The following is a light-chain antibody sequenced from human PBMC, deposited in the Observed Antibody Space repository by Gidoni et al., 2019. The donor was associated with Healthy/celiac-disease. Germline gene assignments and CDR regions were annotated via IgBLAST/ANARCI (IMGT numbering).Light chain of an antibody. CDR3: QQRSNWPPWT. CDR1: QSVSSY. J-gene: IGKJ1*01. CDR2: DAS. Sequence: EIVFTQSPATLSLSPGERATLSCRASQSVSSYLAWYQQKPGQAPRLLIYDASNRTTGIPARFSGSGSGADFTLTISSLEAEDFAVYYCQQRSNWPPWTFXHXTKVEIK. V-gene: IGKV3-11*01.